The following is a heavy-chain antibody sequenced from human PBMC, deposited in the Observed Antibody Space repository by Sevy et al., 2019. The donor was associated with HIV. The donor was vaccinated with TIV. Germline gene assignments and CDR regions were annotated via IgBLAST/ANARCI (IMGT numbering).Heavy chain of an antibody. CDR2: ISSSSSYI. J-gene: IGHJ5*02. D-gene: IGHD2-21*02. CDR1: GFTFSSYS. Sequence: GGSLRLSCAASGFTFSSYSMNWVRQAPGKGLEWVSSISSSSSYIYHADSVKGRFTISRDNAKNSLYLQMNSLRAEDTAVYYCAAGTVVTPYWFDPWGQGTLVTVSS. CDR3: AAGTVVTPYWFDP. V-gene: IGHV3-21*01.